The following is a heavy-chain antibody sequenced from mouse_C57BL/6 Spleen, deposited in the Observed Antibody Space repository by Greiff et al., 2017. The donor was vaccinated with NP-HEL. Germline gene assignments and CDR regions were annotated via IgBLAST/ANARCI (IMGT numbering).Heavy chain of an antibody. V-gene: IGHV1-26*01. J-gene: IGHJ3*01. CDR2: INPNNGGT. D-gene: IGHD2-4*01. Sequence: EVQLQQSGPELVKPGASVKISCKASGYTFTDYYMNWVKQSHGKSLEWIGDINPNNGGTSYNQKFKGKATLTVDKSSSTAYMELRSLTSEDSAVYYCARSPYDYEGWFAYWGQGTLVTVSA. CDR3: ARSPYDYEGWFAY. CDR1: GYTFTDYY.